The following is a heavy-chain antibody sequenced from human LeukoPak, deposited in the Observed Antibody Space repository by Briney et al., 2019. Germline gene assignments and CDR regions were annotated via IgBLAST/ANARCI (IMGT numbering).Heavy chain of an antibody. V-gene: IGHV4-59*08. CDR1: SGSITTYH. Sequence: SETLSLTCTVSSGSITTYHGSWVRQPPGKRLEWIGHINYSGSTNYNPSLRSRVTISVDTSKNQFSLKLSSVTAADTAVYYCAALSASHWNFDYWGQGRLVTVSS. CDR2: INYSGST. CDR3: AALSASHWNFDY. J-gene: IGHJ4*02. D-gene: IGHD1-26*01.